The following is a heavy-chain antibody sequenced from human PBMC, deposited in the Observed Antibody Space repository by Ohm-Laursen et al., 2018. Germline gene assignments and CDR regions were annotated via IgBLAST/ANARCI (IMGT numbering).Heavy chain of an antibody. CDR3: AKDKGNRGWPPRGVYNSLDA. CDR2: ISWNSGSV. D-gene: IGHD6-19*01. CDR1: GFTFDGYT. Sequence: SLRLSCAASGFTFDGYTMHWVRQRPGKGLEWVAGISWNSGSVAYGESVKGRFTISRDNGNNTLILQLKSLTTEDTGVYFCAKDKGNRGWPPRGVYNSLDAWGQGTTVTVSS. V-gene: IGHV3-9*01. J-gene: IGHJ6*02.